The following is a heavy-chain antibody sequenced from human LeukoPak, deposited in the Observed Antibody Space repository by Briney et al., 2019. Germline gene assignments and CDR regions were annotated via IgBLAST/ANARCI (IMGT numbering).Heavy chain of an antibody. D-gene: IGHD3-22*01. CDR2: INPNSGGT. V-gene: IGHV1-2*02. Sequence: ASVKVSCKASGYTFTGYYMHWVRQAPGQGLEWMGWINPNSGGTNYAQKFQGRVTMTRDTSTSTAYMELSRLRSDDTAVYYCARVMSPNYYDSSGYDYWGQGTLVTVSS. CDR1: GYTFTGYY. CDR3: ARVMSPNYYDSSGYDY. J-gene: IGHJ4*02.